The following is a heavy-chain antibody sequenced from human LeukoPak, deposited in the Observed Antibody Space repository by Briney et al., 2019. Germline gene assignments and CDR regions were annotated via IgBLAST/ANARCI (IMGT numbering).Heavy chain of an antibody. Sequence: GGSLRLSCAASGFTFSSYSMNWVRQAPGKGLEWVSSISSSSSYIYYADSVKGRFTISRDNAKNSLYLQMNSLRAEDTAVYYCAKALLWRGDYFDYWGQGTLVTVSS. CDR2: ISSSSSYI. V-gene: IGHV3-21*01. CDR3: AKALLWRGDYFDY. D-gene: IGHD2-21*01. J-gene: IGHJ4*02. CDR1: GFTFSSYS.